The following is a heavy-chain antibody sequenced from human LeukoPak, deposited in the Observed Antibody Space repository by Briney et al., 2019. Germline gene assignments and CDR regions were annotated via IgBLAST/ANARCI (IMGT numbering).Heavy chain of an antibody. CDR1: GYTFTSNY. CDR3: ARNDYGDNSFDY. V-gene: IGHV1-46*01. Sequence: ASVKVSCKAFGYTFTSNYMHWVRQAPGQGPEWMGVISPSGGSTTYAQKFQGRVTMTRDTSISTAYMELSRLRSDDTAVYYCARNDYGDNSFDYWGQGTLVTVSS. D-gene: IGHD4-17*01. J-gene: IGHJ4*02. CDR2: ISPSGGST.